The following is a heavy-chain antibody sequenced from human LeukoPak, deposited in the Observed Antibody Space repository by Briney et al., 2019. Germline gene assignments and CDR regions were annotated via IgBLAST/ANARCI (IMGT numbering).Heavy chain of an antibody. CDR1: GGSISSSSYY. CDR2: IYYSGST. J-gene: IGHJ4*02. D-gene: IGHD4-23*01. V-gene: IGHV4-39*07. Sequence: SETLSLTCTVSGGSISSSSYYWGWIRQPPGKGLEWIGSIYYSGSTYYNPSLKSRVPISVDTSKTQFSLKLSSVTAADTAVYYCARDRATVVNLYYFDYWGQGTLVTVSS. CDR3: ARDRATVVNLYYFDY.